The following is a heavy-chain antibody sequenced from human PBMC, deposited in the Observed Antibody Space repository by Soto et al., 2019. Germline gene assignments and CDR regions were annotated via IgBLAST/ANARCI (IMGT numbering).Heavy chain of an antibody. CDR3: ARVGLGWQLDY. D-gene: IGHD7-27*01. CDR2: INAGNGNT. Sequence: ASLKVSCKASGYSFTSYAIHWMRQAPGQRLEWMGWINAGNGNTKYSQKFQGRVTITRDTSASTAYMELSSLRSEDTAVYYCARVGLGWQLDYWGQGALVTVSS. V-gene: IGHV1-3*01. J-gene: IGHJ4*02. CDR1: GYSFTSYA.